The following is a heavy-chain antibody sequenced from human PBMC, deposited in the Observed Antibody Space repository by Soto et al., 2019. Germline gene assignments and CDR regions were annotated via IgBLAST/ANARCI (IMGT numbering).Heavy chain of an antibody. CDR3: ASSLKLERRAWFDP. J-gene: IGHJ5*02. CDR2: IIPIFGTA. Sequence: GASVKVSCKASGGTFSSYAISWVRQAPGQGLEWMGGIIPIFGTANYAQKFQGRVTITADESTSTAYMELSSLRSEDTAVYYCASSLKLERRAWFDPWGQGTLVTSPQ. V-gene: IGHV1-69*13. D-gene: IGHD1-1*01. CDR1: GGTFSSYA.